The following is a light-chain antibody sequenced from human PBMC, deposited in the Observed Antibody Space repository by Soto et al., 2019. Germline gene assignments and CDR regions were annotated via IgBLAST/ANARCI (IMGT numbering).Light chain of an antibody. Sequence: QSALAQPPSASGTPGQRVTISCSGSNSNIGSNKVNWYQHLPGTAPKLLIYTNSRRPSGVPDRFSGSKSGTSASLTISGPQSEDEAYYYCAAWDYSLSAYVFGTGTKATVL. CDR2: TNS. J-gene: IGLJ1*01. V-gene: IGLV1-44*01. CDR3: AAWDYSLSAYV. CDR1: NSNIGSNK.